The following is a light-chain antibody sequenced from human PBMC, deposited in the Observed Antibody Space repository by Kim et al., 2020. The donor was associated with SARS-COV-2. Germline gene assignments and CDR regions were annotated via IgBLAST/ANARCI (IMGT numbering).Light chain of an antibody. CDR1: SSDVGSYNL. J-gene: IGLJ2*01. Sequence: SITVSCTGTSSDVGSYNLVSWYQQHPGKAPKLMIYEVSKRPSGVSNRFSGSKSGNTASLTISGLQAEDEADYYCCSYAGSSTLVFGGGIQLTVL. CDR2: EVS. V-gene: IGLV2-23*02. CDR3: CSYAGSSTLV.